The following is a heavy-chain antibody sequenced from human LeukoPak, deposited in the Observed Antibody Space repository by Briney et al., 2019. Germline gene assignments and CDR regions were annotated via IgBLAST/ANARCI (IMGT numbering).Heavy chain of an antibody. Sequence: SVKVSCKASGGTFIIYAINWVRRTPGQGLEWMGRISPMLGIPNYAQKFQGRVTITADKSTSTAYMELSSLGSEDTAVYYCGRALSGSGEDAPFDYWGQGTLVTVSS. CDR2: ISPMLGIP. CDR3: GRALSGSGEDAPFDY. D-gene: IGHD3-10*01. CDR1: GGTFIIYA. V-gene: IGHV1-69*04. J-gene: IGHJ4*02.